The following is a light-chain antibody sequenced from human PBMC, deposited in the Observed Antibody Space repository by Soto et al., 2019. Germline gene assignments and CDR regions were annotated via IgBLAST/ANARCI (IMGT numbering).Light chain of an antibody. CDR2: AAS. Sequence: GDSVTIPCRASQTISRNLNWYQQKPGKAPKLLIYAASSLQSGVPSRFSGSGYGTEFTLTISSLQPEDFASYYCQLLANFPLTFGQGTRLEI. V-gene: IGKV1-9*01. J-gene: IGKJ5*01. CDR3: QLLANFPLT. CDR1: QTISRN.